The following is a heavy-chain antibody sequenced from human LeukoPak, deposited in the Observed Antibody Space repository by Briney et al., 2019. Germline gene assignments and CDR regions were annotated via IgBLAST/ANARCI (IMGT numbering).Heavy chain of an antibody. CDR2: ISYDGSNK. CDR1: RFTFSSYA. D-gene: IGHD3-22*01. Sequence: GRSLRLSCAASRFTFSSYAMHWVRQAPGKGLEWVAVISYDGSNKYYADSVKGRFTISRDNSKNTLYLQKNSLRAEDTAVYYCARERRSSGYRYYFDYWGQGTLVTVSS. V-gene: IGHV3-30*04. CDR3: ARERRSSGYRYYFDY. J-gene: IGHJ4*02.